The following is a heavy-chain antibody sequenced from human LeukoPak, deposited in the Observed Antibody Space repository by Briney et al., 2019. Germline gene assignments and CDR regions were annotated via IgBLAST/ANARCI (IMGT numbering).Heavy chain of an antibody. CDR3: ARVKRSGYEYYFDY. CDR1: GGSISSGGYS. V-gene: IGHV4-30-2*01. J-gene: IGHJ4*02. CDR2: IYRSGST. Sequence: SETLSLTCAVSGGSISSGGYSWSWIRQPPGKGLEWIGYIYRSGSTYYNPSLKSRVTISVDRSKNQFSLKLSSVTAADTAVYYCARVKRSGYEYYFDYWGQGTLVTVSS. D-gene: IGHD5-12*01.